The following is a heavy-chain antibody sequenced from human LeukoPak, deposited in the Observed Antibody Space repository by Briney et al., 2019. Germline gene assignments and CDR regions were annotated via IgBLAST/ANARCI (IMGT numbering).Heavy chain of an antibody. D-gene: IGHD4-17*01. CDR2: FDPENSET. Sequence: AXVXVSCKVSGYTLTDLSIHWVRQAPGKGLEWMGGFDPENSETIYAQRFQGRVTMTEDTSSDTAYMFLTSLRSEDTALYYCATLNYGDLRGGGFEVWGQGTMVSVSS. V-gene: IGHV1-24*01. J-gene: IGHJ3*01. CDR1: GYTLTDLS. CDR3: ATLNYGDLRGGGFEV.